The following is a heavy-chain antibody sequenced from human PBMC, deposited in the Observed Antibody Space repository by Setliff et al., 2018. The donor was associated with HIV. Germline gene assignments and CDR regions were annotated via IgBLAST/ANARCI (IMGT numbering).Heavy chain of an antibody. D-gene: IGHD3-22*01. CDR3: ARGTLYYYDTGGYSYFDY. V-gene: IGHV4-31*03. CDR1: GGSISSGGYY. J-gene: IGHJ4*02. Sequence: LSLTCTVSGGSISSGGYYWSWIRQHPGKGLEWIGYIYYSGSTYYNPSLKSRVTISVDTSKNQFPLKLSSVTAADTAVFYCARGTLYYYDTGGYSYFDYWGQGTLVTVSS. CDR2: IYYSGST.